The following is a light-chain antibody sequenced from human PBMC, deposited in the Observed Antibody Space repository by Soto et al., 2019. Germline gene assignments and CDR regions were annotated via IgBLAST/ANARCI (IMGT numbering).Light chain of an antibody. CDR1: HSVSSY. V-gene: IGKV3-11*01. CDR3: QQRSNWPPIT. Sequence: EIVLPQSPATLSLSPGERATLSCMASHSVSSYLPWYQQKPGQAPRLLIYDASNRATGIPARFSGSGSGTGFTLTISSLEPEDFAVYYCQQRSNWPPITFGQGTRLEI. J-gene: IGKJ5*01. CDR2: DAS.